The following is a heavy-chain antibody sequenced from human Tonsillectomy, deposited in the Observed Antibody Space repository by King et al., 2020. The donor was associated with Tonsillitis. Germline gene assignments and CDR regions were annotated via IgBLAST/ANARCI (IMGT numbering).Heavy chain of an antibody. J-gene: IGHJ1*01. CDR3: AKDSGDFTHNPGNFHH. CDR1: GFTFSHYA. CDR2: ISYDGSNK. V-gene: IGHV3-30*04. Sequence: VQLVESGGGVVQPGRSLRLFCAASGFTFSHYAMHWVRQAPGKGLEWVAVISYDGSNKYNADSVKGRFTISRDNSKNTLYLQMNSLRAEDTAVYYCAKDSGDFTHNPGNFHHWGQGTLVTVSS. D-gene: IGHD4-17*01.